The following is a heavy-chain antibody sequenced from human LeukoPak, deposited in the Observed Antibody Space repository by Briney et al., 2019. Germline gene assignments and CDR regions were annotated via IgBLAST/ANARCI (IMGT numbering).Heavy chain of an antibody. J-gene: IGHJ4*02. CDR3: ARESYSSSWYGDYFDY. CDR1: GGSISSYY. D-gene: IGHD6-13*01. V-gene: IGHV4-59*08. Sequence: PSETLSPTCTVSGGSISSYYWSWIRQPPGKGLEWIGYIYYSGSTNYNPSLKSRVTISVDTSKNQFSLKLSSVTAADTAVYYCARESYSSSWYGDYFDYWGQGTLVTVSS. CDR2: IYYSGST.